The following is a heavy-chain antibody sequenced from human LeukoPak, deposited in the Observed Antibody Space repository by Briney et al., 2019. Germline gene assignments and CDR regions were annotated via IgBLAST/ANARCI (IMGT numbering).Heavy chain of an antibody. J-gene: IGHJ5*02. D-gene: IGHD3-10*01. CDR1: GYSFTNYW. CDR3: ARQRFTMRAYAGNWFDP. CDR2: IYPGDSDT. V-gene: IGHV5-51*01. Sequence: GESLKISCKGSGYSFTNYWIGWVRQMPGKGLEWMGIIYPGDSDTRYSPSFQDQVTISADKSISTAYLQWSSLKAADTAMYYCARQRFTMRAYAGNWFDPWGQGTLVTVSS.